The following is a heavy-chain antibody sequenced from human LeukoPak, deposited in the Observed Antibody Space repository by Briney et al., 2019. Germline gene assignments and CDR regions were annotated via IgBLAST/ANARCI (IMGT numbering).Heavy chain of an antibody. V-gene: IGHV6-1*01. CDR1: GDSVSSKSVA. Sequence: SQTVSLTCAISGDSVSSKSVAWNWIRQSPSRGLEWLGSTYYRSNDYAASVKSRITIDPDTSKNQFSLQLNSVTPEDTAVYYCARGQFSAFDIWGQGTMVIVCS. CDR2: TYYRSN. CDR3: ARGQFSAFDI. J-gene: IGHJ3*02. D-gene: IGHD5-24*01.